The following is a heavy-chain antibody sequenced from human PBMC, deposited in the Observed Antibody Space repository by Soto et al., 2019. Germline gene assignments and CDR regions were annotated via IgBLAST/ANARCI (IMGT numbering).Heavy chain of an antibody. D-gene: IGHD3-3*01. V-gene: IGHV5-10-1*01. CDR1: GYTFSDYR. J-gene: IGHJ3*01. Sequence: RGESLKISCQGSGYTFSDYRISWVRQMPGKGLEWLGTIDSSDSYITYSPSFQGHVTISADKSISTAFLRWTSLKSSDSAMYYCANLDVTFGSIDVFDLWGQGTMVTVSS. CDR2: IDSSDSYI. CDR3: ANLDVTFGSIDVFDL.